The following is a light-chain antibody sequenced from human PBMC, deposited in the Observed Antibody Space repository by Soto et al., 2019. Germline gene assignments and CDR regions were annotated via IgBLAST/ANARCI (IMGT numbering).Light chain of an antibody. J-gene: IGKJ2*01. CDR1: QSVSSSY. CDR2: GTS. V-gene: IGKV3-20*01. CDR3: QQYGSSLMYT. Sequence: EIVLTQSPGTLSLSPGERAILSCRASQSVSSSYLAWYQQKPGQAPRLLIYGTSRRATGIPDRFSGSESGTDFTLTISRLEPEDFAVYYCQQYGSSLMYTFGQGTKLEIK.